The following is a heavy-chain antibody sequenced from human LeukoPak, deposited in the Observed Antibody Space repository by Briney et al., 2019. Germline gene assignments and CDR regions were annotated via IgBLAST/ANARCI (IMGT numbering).Heavy chain of an antibody. J-gene: IGHJ4*02. D-gene: IGHD5-18*01. CDR3: AREGGYSYGDAPLHFEY. Sequence: NASQTLSLTCTVSGGSISSGTYYWSWIRQPAGKGLEWIGRIDASGSTNYSPSLKSRLTISVDTSKKQFSLKLSSVTAADTAVYYCAREGGYSYGDAPLHFEYWGQGTLVTVSS. V-gene: IGHV4-61*02. CDR1: GGSISSGTYY. CDR2: IDASGST.